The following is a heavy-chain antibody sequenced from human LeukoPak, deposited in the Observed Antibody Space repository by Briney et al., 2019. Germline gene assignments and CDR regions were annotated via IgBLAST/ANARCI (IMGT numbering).Heavy chain of an antibody. D-gene: IGHD4-23*01. CDR1: GGSFSGYY. CDR3: ARHRRRGTVVTTPYFDY. V-gene: IGHV4-34*01. Sequence: KASETLSLTRAVYGGSFSGYYWSWIRQPPGKGLEWIGEINHSGSTNYNPSLKGRVTISVDTSKNQFSLKLSSVTAADTAVYYCARHRRRGTVVTTPYFDYWGQGTLVTVSS. CDR2: INHSGST. J-gene: IGHJ4*02.